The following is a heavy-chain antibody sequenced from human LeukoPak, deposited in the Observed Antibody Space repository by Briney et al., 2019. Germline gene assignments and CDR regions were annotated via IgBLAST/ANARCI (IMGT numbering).Heavy chain of an antibody. D-gene: IGHD2-2*01. Sequence: ASVKVSCKASGGTFSSYTISWVRQAPGQGLEWMGRIIPILGIANYAQKFQGRGTITADKSTSAAYMELSSLRSEDTAVYYCASPRALYCSSTSCQTANGAFDIWGQGTMVTVSS. CDR2: IIPILGIA. V-gene: IGHV1-69*02. CDR1: GGTFSSYT. J-gene: IGHJ3*02. CDR3: ASPRALYCSSTSCQTANGAFDI.